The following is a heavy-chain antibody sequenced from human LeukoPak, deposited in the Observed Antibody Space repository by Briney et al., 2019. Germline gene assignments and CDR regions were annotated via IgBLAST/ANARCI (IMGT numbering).Heavy chain of an antibody. Sequence: GASVKVSCKAFGYTFTGYYMHWVGQAPGQGLEWMGWINPNSGGTNYAQKFQGRVTMTRDTSISTAYMELSRLRSDDTAVYYCARTTDYVWGSYYYWGQGTLVTVSS. D-gene: IGHD3-16*01. J-gene: IGHJ4*02. CDR3: ARTTDYVWGSYYY. CDR2: INPNSGGT. CDR1: GYTFTGYY. V-gene: IGHV1-2*02.